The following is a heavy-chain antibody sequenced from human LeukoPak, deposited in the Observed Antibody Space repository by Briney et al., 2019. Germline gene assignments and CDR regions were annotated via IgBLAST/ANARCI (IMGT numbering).Heavy chain of an antibody. CDR1: GFTYSSYG. V-gene: IGHV3-30*02. D-gene: IGHD1-7*01. J-gene: IGHJ4*02. CDR2: IRYDGSKK. CDR3: ARADGTILDY. Sequence: GGSLRLSCAASGFTYSSYGMHWVRQAPGKGLEWVALIRYDGSKKYYADSVKGRFTISRDNSKNTLYLQMNSLRADDTAVYYCARADGTILDYWGQGTLVTVSS.